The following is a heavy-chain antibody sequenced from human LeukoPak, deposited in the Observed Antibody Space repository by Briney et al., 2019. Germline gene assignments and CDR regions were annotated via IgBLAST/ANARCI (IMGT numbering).Heavy chain of an antibody. V-gene: IGHV5-51*01. CDR1: GYSFTNDW. Sequence: GESLKISCKGSGYSFTNDWIGWVRQMPGKGLEWMGIVYPGDSRTTYSPSFEGQVTISADKSVNIAYLQWCSLKASDTPVYYCARLRYFDITHYFDYWGQGTLVTVSS. CDR2: VYPGDSRT. CDR3: ARLRYFDITHYFDY. J-gene: IGHJ4*02. D-gene: IGHD3-9*01.